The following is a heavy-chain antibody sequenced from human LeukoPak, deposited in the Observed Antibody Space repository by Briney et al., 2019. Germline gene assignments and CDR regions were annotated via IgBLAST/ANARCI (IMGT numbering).Heavy chain of an antibody. CDR2: IYYSGST. CDR3: ARHFGT. D-gene: IGHD3/OR15-3a*01. CDR1: GFTFRSYW. J-gene: IGHJ4*02. Sequence: GSLRLSCAASGFTFRSYWMSWVRQPPGKGLEWIGSIYYSGSTYYNPSLKSRVTISVDTSKNQFSLKLRSVTAADTAVYYCARHFGTWGQGTLVTVSS. V-gene: IGHV4-39*01.